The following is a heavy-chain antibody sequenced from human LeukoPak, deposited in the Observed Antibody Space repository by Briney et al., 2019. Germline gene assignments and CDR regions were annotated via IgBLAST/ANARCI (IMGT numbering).Heavy chain of an antibody. CDR3: AKGGRFTSGWRGAFDS. Sequence: GGSLRLSCAASGFTFNSYAMSWVRQAPGKGLEWVSAIPGIGGNTYYADSVKGRFTISRDNSKATLYLQMDSLSAEDTAVYYCAKGGRFTSGWRGAFDSWGQGTLVTVSS. D-gene: IGHD6-19*01. CDR2: IPGIGGNT. J-gene: IGHJ4*02. V-gene: IGHV3-23*01. CDR1: GFTFNSYA.